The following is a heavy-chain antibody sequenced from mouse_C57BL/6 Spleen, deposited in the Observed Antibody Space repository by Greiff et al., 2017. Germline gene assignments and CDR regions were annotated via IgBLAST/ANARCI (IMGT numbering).Heavy chain of an antibody. D-gene: IGHD2-3*01. CDR2: IYPSDSET. CDR3: ARGGGYWDY. CDR1: GYTFTSYW. Sequence: VQLQQPGAELVRPGSSVKLSCKASGYTFTSYWMDWVKQRPGQGLEWIGNIYPSDSETHYNQKFKDKATLTVDKSSSTAYMQLSSLTSEDSAVYYCARGGGYWDYWGQGTTLTVSS. J-gene: IGHJ2*01. V-gene: IGHV1-61*01.